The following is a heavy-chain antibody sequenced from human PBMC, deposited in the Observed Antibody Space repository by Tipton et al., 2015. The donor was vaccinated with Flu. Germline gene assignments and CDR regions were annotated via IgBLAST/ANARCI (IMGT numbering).Heavy chain of an antibody. J-gene: IGHJ4*02. CDR1: GFTFSGYW. V-gene: IGHV3-7*01. CDR3: ARDPGDY. CDR2: LKHDGRET. Sequence: VQLVQSGGGLAQPGGSLRLSCAASGFTFSGYWMSWVRQAPGKGLEWMATLKHDGRETYYVDSVKGRFTISRDSAKNSLYLQMSSLRAEDTAVYYCARDPGDYWGQGTLVTGSS.